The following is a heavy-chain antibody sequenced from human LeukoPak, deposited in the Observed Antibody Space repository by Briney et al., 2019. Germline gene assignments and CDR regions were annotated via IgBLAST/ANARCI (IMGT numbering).Heavy chain of an antibody. CDR1: GFTFPNYV. Sequence: GGSLRLSCAASGFTFPNYVMNWVRQAPGKGLEWVSSISDNGGNTYYADSVKGRFTISRDNSKNTLHLQMNSLRVEDAAVYYCANEYSKGDVWGQGTMVTVSS. CDR2: ISDNGGNT. V-gene: IGHV3-23*01. J-gene: IGHJ3*01. D-gene: IGHD1-26*01. CDR3: ANEYSKGDV.